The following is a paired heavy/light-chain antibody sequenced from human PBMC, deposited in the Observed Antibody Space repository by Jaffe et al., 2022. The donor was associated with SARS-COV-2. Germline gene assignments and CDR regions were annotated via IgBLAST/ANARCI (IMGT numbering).Light chain of an antibody. V-gene: IGKV1-33*01. Sequence: DIQVTQSPSSLSVSVGDRVTITCQASRDITNYLNWYQVKPGKAPKLLIYDASNLETGVPSRFNGSGSGTDFTFTISSLQPEDIATYYCQQYDNLPRVTFGQGTRLDIK. CDR3: QQYDNLPRVT. CDR1: RDITNY. CDR2: DAS. J-gene: IGKJ5*01.
Heavy chain of an antibody. V-gene: IGHV3-23*01. D-gene: IGHD2-2*01. Sequence: EVQVLESGGGLVQPGGSLRLSCAASGFRFSSYGLSWVRQVPGKGLEWVSSLSGSGGTTDYADSVRGRFTVSRDISKTTLYLQMNNLKVEDTAIYYCASRGYCTKTNCYGRVYYWGQGSLVIVSS. J-gene: IGHJ4*02. CDR1: GFRFSSYG. CDR3: ASRGYCTKTNCYGRVYY. CDR2: LSGSGGTT.